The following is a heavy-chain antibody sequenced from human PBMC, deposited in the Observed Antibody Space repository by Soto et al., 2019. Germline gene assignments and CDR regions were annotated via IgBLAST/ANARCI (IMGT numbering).Heavy chain of an antibody. V-gene: IGHV3-23*01. D-gene: IGHD3-9*01. CDR1: GFTFSSYA. CDR3: GKGVWGITILGGMDV. Sequence: EVQLLESGGGLVQPGGSLRLSCAASGFTFSSYAMSWVRQAPGKGLEWVSAISGGGGTTYYADSVKGRFTISRDNSKNPLYLQMHSLRAEGTAVYYCGKGVWGITILGGMDVWGQGTTVTVSS. J-gene: IGHJ6*02. CDR2: ISGGGGTT.